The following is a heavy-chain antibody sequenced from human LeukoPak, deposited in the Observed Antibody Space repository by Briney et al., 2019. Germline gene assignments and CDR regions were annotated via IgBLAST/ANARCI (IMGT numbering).Heavy chain of an antibody. CDR2: IYSGGST. J-gene: IGHJ6*02. Sequence: GGSLRLSCAASGFTVSSNYMSWVRQAPGKGLEWVSVIYSGGSTYYADSVKGRFTISRDNSKNTLYLQMNSLRAEATAMYYCASSLLLGYRGRYGMDVWGQGTTVTVSS. D-gene: IGHD7-27*01. V-gene: IGHV3-53*01. CDR3: ASSLLLGYRGRYGMDV. CDR1: GFTVSSNY.